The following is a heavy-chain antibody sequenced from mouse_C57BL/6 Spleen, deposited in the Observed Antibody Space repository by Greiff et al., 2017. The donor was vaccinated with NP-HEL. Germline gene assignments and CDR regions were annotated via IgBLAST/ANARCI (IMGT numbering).Heavy chain of an antibody. V-gene: IGHV1-82*01. CDR2: IYPGDGDT. Sequence: VQLQQSGPELVKPGASVKISCKASGYAFSSSWMNWVKQRPGKGLEWIGRIYPGDGDTNYNGKFKGKATLTADKSSSTAYMQLSSLTSEDSAVCFCAAGIGYAMDYWGQGTSVTVSS. CDR1: GYAFSSSW. J-gene: IGHJ4*01. D-gene: IGHD4-1*01. CDR3: AAGIGYAMDY.